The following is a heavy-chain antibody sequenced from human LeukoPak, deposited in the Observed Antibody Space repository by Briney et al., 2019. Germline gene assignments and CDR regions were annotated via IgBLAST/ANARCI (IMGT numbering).Heavy chain of an antibody. V-gene: IGHV4-39*01. CDR3: ATSYSSSWPEIDY. CDR1: GGSISSYY. CDR2: IYNSGST. D-gene: IGHD6-13*01. Sequence: SETLSLTCTVSGGSISSYYWGWIRQPPGKGLEWIGSIYNSGSTYYNPSLKSRVTISVDTSKNQFSLKLNSVTAADTAVYYCATSYSSSWPEIDYWGQGTLVTVSS. J-gene: IGHJ4*02.